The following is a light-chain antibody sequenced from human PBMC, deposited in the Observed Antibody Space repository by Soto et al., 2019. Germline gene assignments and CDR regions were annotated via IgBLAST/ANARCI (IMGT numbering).Light chain of an antibody. Sequence: DIQMTQSPSSPSASVGDRVTITCRASQGISSYLNWYQQKPGKAPKLLIYAASNLQSGVPSRFSGSGSGTNFTLPISSLQPEDFATYYCQQSYSTSITFGQGTRLENK. CDR3: QQSYSTSIT. CDR1: QGISSY. J-gene: IGKJ5*01. CDR2: AAS. V-gene: IGKV1-39*01.